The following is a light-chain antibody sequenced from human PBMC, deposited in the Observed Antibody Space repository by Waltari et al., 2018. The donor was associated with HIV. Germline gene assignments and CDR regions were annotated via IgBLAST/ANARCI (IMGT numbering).Light chain of an antibody. CDR3: SSYTSSSALVV. CDR2: DVS. Sequence: QSALSQPASVSGSPGQSLTPSCTATSSDVVGCKYVACYQPHPGKAPKLMIYDVSNRPSGVSNRFSGSKSGNTASLTISGLQAEDEADYYCSSYTSSSALVVFGGGTKLTVL. J-gene: IGLJ2*01. V-gene: IGLV2-14*01. CDR1: SSDVVGCKY.